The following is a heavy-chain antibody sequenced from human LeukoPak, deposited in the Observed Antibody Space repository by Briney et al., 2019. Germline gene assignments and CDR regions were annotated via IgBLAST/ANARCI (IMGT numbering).Heavy chain of an antibody. CDR1: GGSISSSSYY. CDR3: AVDIVVVVAATPLIP. D-gene: IGHD2-15*01. Sequence: SETLSLTCTVSGGSISSSSYYWGWIRQPPGKGLEWIGSIYYSGSTYYNPSLKSRVTISVDTSKNQFSLKLSSVTAADTAVYYCAVDIVVVVAATPLIPWGQGTLVTVSS. J-gene: IGHJ5*02. CDR2: IYYSGST. V-gene: IGHV4-39*07.